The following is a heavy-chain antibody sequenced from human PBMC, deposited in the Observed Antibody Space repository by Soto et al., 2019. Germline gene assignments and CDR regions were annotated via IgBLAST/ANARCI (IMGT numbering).Heavy chain of an antibody. CDR3: ARVRLGYCSGGSCFSDAFDI. Sequence: GGTNYAQKFQGWVTMTRDTSISTAYMELSRLRSDDTAVYYCARVRLGYCSGGSCFSDAFDIWGQGTMVTVSS. V-gene: IGHV1-2*04. J-gene: IGHJ3*02. D-gene: IGHD2-15*01. CDR2: GGT.